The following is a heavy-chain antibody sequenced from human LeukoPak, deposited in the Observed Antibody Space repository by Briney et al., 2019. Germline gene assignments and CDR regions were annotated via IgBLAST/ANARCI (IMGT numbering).Heavy chain of an antibody. D-gene: IGHD3-22*01. J-gene: IGHJ6*02. Sequence: SETLSLTCAVYGGSFSGYYWSWIRQPPGKGLEWIGEINHSGSTNYNPSLKSRVTISVDTSKNQFSLKLSSVTAADTAVYCCARGRDYYVSSGYYYYYGMDVWGQGTTVTVSS. CDR1: GGSFSGYY. CDR3: ARGRDYYVSSGYYYYYGMDV. V-gene: IGHV4-34*01. CDR2: INHSGST.